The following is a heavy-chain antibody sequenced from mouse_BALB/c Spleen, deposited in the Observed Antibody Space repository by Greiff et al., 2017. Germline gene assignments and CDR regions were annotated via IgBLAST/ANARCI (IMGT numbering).Heavy chain of an antibody. CDR1: GFNIKDYY. CDR2: IDPENGNT. D-gene: IGHD1-1*01. CDR3: ARGSSYTSWFAY. J-gene: IGHJ3*01. Sequence: EVKLMESGAELVRPGALVKLSCKASGFNIKDYYMHWVKQRPEQGLEWIGWIDPENGNTIYDPKFQGKASITADTSSNTAYLQLSSLTSEDTAVYYCARGSSYTSWFAYWGQGTLVTVSA. V-gene: IGHV14-1*02.